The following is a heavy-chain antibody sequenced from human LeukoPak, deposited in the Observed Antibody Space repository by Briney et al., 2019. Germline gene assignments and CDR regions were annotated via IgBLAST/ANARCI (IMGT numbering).Heavy chain of an antibody. J-gene: IGHJ6*03. CDR2: ISSSSSYI. Sequence: GGSLRLSCAASGFTFSSYSMNWVRQAPGKGLEWVSSISSSSSYIYYADSVKGRFTISRDNAKNSLYLQMNSLRAEDTAVYYCARGVEYYYGSGIYYMDVWGKGTTVTVSS. V-gene: IGHV3-21*01. D-gene: IGHD3-10*01. CDR3: ARGVEYYYGSGIYYMDV. CDR1: GFTFSSYS.